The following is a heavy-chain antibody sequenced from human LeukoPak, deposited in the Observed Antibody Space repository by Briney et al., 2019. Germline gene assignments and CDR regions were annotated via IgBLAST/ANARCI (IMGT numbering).Heavy chain of an antibody. CDR1: GGSFSGYY. V-gene: IGHV4-34*01. CDR3: ARDRPRLRYFDWLLRTLDC. Sequence: SETLSLTCAVYGGSFSGYYWSWIRQPPGKGLEWIGEINHSGSTNYNPSLKSRVTIPVDTSKNQFSLKLSSVTAADTAVYYCARDRPRLRYFDWLLRTLDCWGQGTLVTVSS. CDR2: INHSGST. D-gene: IGHD3-9*01. J-gene: IGHJ4*02.